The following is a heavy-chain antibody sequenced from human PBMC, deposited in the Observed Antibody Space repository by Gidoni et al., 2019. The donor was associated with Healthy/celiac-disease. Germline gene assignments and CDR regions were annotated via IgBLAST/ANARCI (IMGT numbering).Heavy chain of an antibody. CDR2: ISAYNGNT. J-gene: IGHJ3*02. CDR1: GYPFTSYG. D-gene: IGHD1-26*01. Sequence: QVQLVQSGAEVKKPGASVKVSCQASGYPFTSYGISWVRRAPGQGLEWMGWISAYNGNTNYAQELQGRVTMTTDTSTSTAYMELRSLRSDDTAVYYCARDRVGATGVRAFDIWGQGTMVTVSS. CDR3: ARDRVGATGVRAFDI. V-gene: IGHV1-18*01.